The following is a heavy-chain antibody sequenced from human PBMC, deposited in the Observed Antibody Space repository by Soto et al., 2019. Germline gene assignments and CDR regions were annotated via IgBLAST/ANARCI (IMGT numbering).Heavy chain of an antibody. Sequence: PGGSLRLSCAASGFTFSSYGMHWVRQAPGKGLEWVAVIWYDGSNKYYADSVKGRFTISRDNSKNTLYLQMNSLRAEDTAVYYCARDMVPLRYFGLPPCGMDVWGQGTTVTVSS. CDR3: ARDMVPLRYFGLPPCGMDV. D-gene: IGHD3-9*01. J-gene: IGHJ6*02. V-gene: IGHV3-33*01. CDR1: GFTFSSYG. CDR2: IWYDGSNK.